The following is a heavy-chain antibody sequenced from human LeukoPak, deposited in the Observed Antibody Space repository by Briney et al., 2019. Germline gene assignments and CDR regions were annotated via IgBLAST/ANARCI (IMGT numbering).Heavy chain of an antibody. Sequence: PGGSLRLSCAASGFTFSSYAMHWVRQAPGKGLEWVAVISYDGSNKYYADSVKGRFTISRDNSKSTLYLQMNSLRAEDTAVYYCARRYYYYYYYMDVWGKGTTVTVSS. CDR2: ISYDGSNK. J-gene: IGHJ6*03. V-gene: IGHV3-30-3*01. CDR3: ARRYYYYYYYMDV. D-gene: IGHD1-26*01. CDR1: GFTFSSYA.